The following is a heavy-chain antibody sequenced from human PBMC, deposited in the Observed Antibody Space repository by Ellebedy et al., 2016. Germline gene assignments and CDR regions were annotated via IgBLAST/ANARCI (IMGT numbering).Heavy chain of an antibody. Sequence: GGSLRLSCAASGFTFSDYAMHWVRQAPGTGLEWVSSISSISTSIFYADSVKGRFTISRDPAKTSLYLQMDSLRAEDTALYYCVREYRYAFDVWGQGTLLTVSS. J-gene: IGHJ3*01. D-gene: IGHD5-18*01. CDR1: GFTFSDYA. CDR3: VREYRYAFDV. V-gene: IGHV3-21*01. CDR2: ISSISTSI.